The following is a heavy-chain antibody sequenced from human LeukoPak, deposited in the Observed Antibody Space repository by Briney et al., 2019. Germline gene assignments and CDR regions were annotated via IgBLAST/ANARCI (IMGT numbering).Heavy chain of an antibody. J-gene: IGHJ4*02. CDR2: IKQDGSEK. CDR1: GFTFSSYA. CDR3: ASRGVSGSIDS. V-gene: IGHV3-7*01. Sequence: PGGSLRLSCAASGFTFSSYAMSWVRQAPGEGLEWVANIKQDGSEKYYVDSVEGRFTISRDNAKNSLYLQMNSLRAEDTAVYYCASRGVSGSIDSWGQGTLVTVSS. D-gene: IGHD2/OR15-2a*01.